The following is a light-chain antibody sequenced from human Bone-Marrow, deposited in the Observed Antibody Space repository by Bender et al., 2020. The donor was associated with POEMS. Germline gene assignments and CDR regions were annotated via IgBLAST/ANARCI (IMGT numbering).Light chain of an antibody. CDR3: SSYSASNTYV. Sequence: QSALTQPASVSGSHGQSITISCTGTSSDVGDYNSVSWYQQHPGKAPILIIYDVTNRPSRVSSRFSGSKSANTASLTISGLQPEDEADYYCSSYSASNTYVFSTGTQVTVL. J-gene: IGLJ1*01. CDR1: SSDVGDYNS. CDR2: DVT. V-gene: IGLV2-14*03.